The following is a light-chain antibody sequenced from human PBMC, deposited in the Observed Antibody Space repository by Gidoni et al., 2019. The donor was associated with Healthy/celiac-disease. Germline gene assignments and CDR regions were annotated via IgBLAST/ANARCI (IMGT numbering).Light chain of an antibody. Sequence: EIVLTQSPGHLSLSPGERATLSCRASQSVSSSYLAWYHQKTGQAPRLLIYGASSRATGIPDRVSGSGSGTDFTLTISRLEPEDFAVDYCQQYGSSPLTFGGGTKVEIK. J-gene: IGKJ4*01. CDR3: QQYGSSPLT. CDR2: GAS. CDR1: QSVSSSY. V-gene: IGKV3-20*01.